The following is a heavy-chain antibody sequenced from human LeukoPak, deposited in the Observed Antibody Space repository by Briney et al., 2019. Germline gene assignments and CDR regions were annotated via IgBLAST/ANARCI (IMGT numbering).Heavy chain of an antibody. J-gene: IGHJ4*02. CDR1: GFTFSSYG. CDR2: IRYDGSNK. CDR3: AKAEQLVSPFDY. Sequence: PGGSLRLSCAASGFTFSSYGMHWVRQAPGKGLEWEAFIRYDGSNKYYADSVKGRFTISRDNSKNTLYLQMNSLRAEDTAVYYCAKAEQLVSPFDYWGQGTLVTVSS. V-gene: IGHV3-30*02. D-gene: IGHD6-6*01.